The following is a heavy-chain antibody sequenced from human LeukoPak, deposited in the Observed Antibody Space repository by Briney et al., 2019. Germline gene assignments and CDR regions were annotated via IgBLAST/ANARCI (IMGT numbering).Heavy chain of an antibody. D-gene: IGHD7-27*01. CDR1: GGSISSGGYS. CDR2: IYHSGST. V-gene: IGHV4-30-2*01. J-gene: IGHJ5*02. CDR3: ARDYGTGYGWFDP. Sequence: PSQTLSLTCAVSGGSISSGGYSWSWIRQPPGKGLEWIGHIYHSGSTYYNPSLKSRVTISVDRSKNQFSLKLSSVTAADTAVYYCARDYGTGYGWFDPWGQGTLVTVSS.